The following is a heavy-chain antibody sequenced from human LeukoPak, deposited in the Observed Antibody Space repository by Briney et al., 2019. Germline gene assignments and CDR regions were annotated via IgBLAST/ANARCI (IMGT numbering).Heavy chain of an antibody. CDR3: AKDYCSSTSCSSQDAFDI. D-gene: IGHD2-2*01. J-gene: IGHJ3*02. CDR1: GFTVGSAW. CDR2: IRSKTDGGTT. V-gene: IGHV3-15*01. Sequence: GGSLRLSCAASGFTVGSAWMSWVRQAPGKGLEWVGRIRSKTDGGTTDYAAPVKGRFTISRDDSKNTLYLQMNSLRAEDTAVYYCAKDYCSSTSCSSQDAFDIWGQGTMVTVSS.